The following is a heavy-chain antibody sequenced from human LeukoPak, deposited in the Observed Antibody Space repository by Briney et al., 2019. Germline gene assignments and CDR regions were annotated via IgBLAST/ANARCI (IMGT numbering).Heavy chain of an antibody. CDR2: ISGSGGIT. CDR1: GFTFGDYA. V-gene: IGHV3-23*01. D-gene: IGHD3-22*01. CDR3: AKDIGLYYYDT. Sequence: GGSLRLSCTASGFTFGDYAMSWVRQAPGKGLEWVSVISGSGGITYYADSVKGRFTISRDNSKNTLYLQMNSLRAEDTAVYYCAKDIGLYYYDTWGQGTLVTVSS. J-gene: IGHJ4*02.